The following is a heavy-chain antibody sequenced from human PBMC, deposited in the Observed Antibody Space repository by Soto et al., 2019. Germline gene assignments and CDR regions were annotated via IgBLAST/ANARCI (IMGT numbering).Heavy chain of an antibody. CDR3: ARRAAAGHFDY. D-gene: IGHD6-13*01. V-gene: IGHV3-11*01. CDR2: ISTSGRVI. J-gene: IGHJ4*01. Sequence: QVQLVESGGGLVKPGGSLRLSCAASGFTFSDYYMSWIRQAPEKGLEWVSYISTSGRVIYYADSVKGRFTISRDNAKNSLYLQMNSLRAEDTAVYYRARRAAAGHFDYWGHGTLVTFAA. CDR1: GFTFSDYY.